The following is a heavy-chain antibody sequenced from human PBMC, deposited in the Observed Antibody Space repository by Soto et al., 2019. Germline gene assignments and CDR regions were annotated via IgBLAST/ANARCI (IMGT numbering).Heavy chain of an antibody. J-gene: IGHJ6*02. V-gene: IGHV4-39*01. D-gene: IGHD2-15*01. CDR1: GGSISSSSYY. Sequence: SETLSLTCTVSGGSISSSSYYWGWIRQPPGKGLEWIGSIYYSGSTYYNPSLKNQVTISVDTSKNQFSLKLSSVTAADTAVYYCVRHYCSGGSCYYYYYYYGMDVWGQGTTVTVSS. CDR3: VRHYCSGGSCYYYYYYYGMDV. CDR2: IYYSGST.